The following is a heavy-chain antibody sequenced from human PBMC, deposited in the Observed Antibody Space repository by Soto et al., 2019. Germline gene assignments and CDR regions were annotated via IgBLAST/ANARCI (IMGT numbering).Heavy chain of an antibody. Sequence: ASVNGSWKAAGYTFTRYYIHWVRQAPGEGRECMGIINPSGGSTIDAQKFQGRVTMTRDTSPSTVYMELSSLRSEDPAVYYCARYLTRSSSNYRHYGMDVCGQGTTVTF. D-gene: IGHD6-6*01. CDR3: ARYLTRSSSNYRHYGMDV. CDR1: GYTFTRYY. V-gene: IGHV1-46*01. J-gene: IGHJ6*02. CDR2: INPSGGST.